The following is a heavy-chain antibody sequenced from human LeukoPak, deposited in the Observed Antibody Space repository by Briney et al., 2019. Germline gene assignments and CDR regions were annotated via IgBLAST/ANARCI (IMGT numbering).Heavy chain of an antibody. CDR3: AKDRYCSSTSCQDY. CDR2: ISYDGSNK. J-gene: IGHJ4*02. D-gene: IGHD2-2*01. Sequence: PGRSLRLSCAASGFTFSSYGMHWVRQAPGKGLEWVAVISYDGSNKYYADSVKGRFTISRDNSKNTLYLQMNSLRAEDTAVYYCAKDRYCSSTSCQDYWGQGTLVTVSS. CDR1: GFTFSSYG. V-gene: IGHV3-30*18.